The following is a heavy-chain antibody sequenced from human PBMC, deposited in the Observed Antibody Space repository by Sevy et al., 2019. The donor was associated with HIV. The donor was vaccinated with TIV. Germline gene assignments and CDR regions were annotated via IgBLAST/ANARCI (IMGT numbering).Heavy chain of an antibody. J-gene: IGHJ4*02. CDR2: TRHKADGYTT. CDR1: GFTLSDHS. D-gene: IGHD6-13*01. Sequence: GGSLRLSCVASGFTLSDHSMEWVRQAPGKGLEWVGRTRHKADGYTTEDAASVKGRFTISRDESKNSLYVQMNSLKAEDTAVYYCATHAGIAAAGRVFDYWGQGTLVTVSS. CDR3: ATHAGIAAAGRVFDY. V-gene: IGHV3-72*01.